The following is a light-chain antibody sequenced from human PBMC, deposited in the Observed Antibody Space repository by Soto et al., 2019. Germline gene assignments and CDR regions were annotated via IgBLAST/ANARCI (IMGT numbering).Light chain of an antibody. CDR2: AAT. Sequence: DIQLTQSPSFLSASVGDRVTVTCRASQGISSYLAWYQQKPGKAPQLLIYAATTLQSGVPSRFSASAAGTEFALTISSLKPEDCATYYCFQDYNSPRAFGPGNKV. CDR3: FQDYNSPRA. V-gene: IGKV1-9*01. CDR1: QGISSY. J-gene: IGKJ3*01.